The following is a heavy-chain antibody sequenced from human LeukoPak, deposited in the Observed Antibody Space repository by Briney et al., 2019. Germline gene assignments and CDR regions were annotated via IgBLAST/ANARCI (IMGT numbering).Heavy chain of an antibody. CDR2: IYYSGTT. CDR1: GGSISSSTFY. Sequence: PSETLSLTCTVSGGSISSSTFYWGWIRQPPGKGLEWIASIYYSGTTYYNSSLKSRVTISIDTSKNRFSLKLSSVTAADTAVYFCARKPLRIGSNNWFDPWGQGTLVTVSS. D-gene: IGHD2-21*01. J-gene: IGHJ5*02. CDR3: ARKPLRIGSNNWFDP. V-gene: IGHV4-39*01.